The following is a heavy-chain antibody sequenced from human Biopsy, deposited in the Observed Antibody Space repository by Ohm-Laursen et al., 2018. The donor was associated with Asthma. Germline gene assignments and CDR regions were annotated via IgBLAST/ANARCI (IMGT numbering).Heavy chain of an antibody. Sequence: SLRLSCTASGFAFNNSSMTWVRQAPGKGLEWVSSISASGVRTFYADSVKGRFTISRDSSKNTLFLQMDSLRAEDTAVYYCARQPISEPGTTFCYYSGIDVWGQGTTVTVSS. CDR3: ARQPISEPGTTFCYYSGIDV. D-gene: IGHD6-13*01. CDR1: GFAFNNSS. J-gene: IGHJ6*02. V-gene: IGHV3-23*01. CDR2: ISASGVRT.